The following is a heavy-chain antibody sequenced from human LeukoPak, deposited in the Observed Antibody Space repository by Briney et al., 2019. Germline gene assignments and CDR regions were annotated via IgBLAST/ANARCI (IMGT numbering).Heavy chain of an antibody. CDR2: ISYDGSNK. D-gene: IGHD6-19*01. CDR3: AKDPSSGYSSGWPFDY. Sequence: PGRSLRLSCAASGFTFSNYGMHWVRQAPGKGLEWVAVISYDGSNKYYADSVKGRLIISRDNSKNTLYLQMNSLRAEDTAVYYCAKDPSSGYSSGWPFDYWGQGTLVTVSS. J-gene: IGHJ4*02. CDR1: GFTFSNYG. V-gene: IGHV3-30*18.